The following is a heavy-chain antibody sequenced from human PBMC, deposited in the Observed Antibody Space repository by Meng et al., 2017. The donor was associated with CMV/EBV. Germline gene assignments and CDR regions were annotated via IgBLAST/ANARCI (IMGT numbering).Heavy chain of an antibody. CDR1: GYTFPDYI. Sequence: ASVTVSCQASGYTFPDYILHWLRQAAGKGLEWMGWISPNNGGTKYAQKLQGRVTMTRDTSISTAYMELNRLTYDDPAVYYCAGKMYYDFWSAYRGTEGVDPFNIWGQGTLVTVSS. V-gene: IGHV1-2*02. J-gene: IGHJ3*02. CDR2: ISPNNGGT. CDR3: AGKMYYDFWSAYRGTEGVDPFNI. D-gene: IGHD3-3*01.